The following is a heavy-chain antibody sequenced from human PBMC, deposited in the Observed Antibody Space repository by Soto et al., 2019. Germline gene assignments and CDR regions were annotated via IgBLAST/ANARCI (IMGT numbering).Heavy chain of an antibody. D-gene: IGHD6-6*01. CDR2: ISDDGSNK. V-gene: IGHV3-30*18. CDR3: AKDRRSYSSLGEIDY. CDR1: GFTFSSYG. Sequence: GGSLRLSCAASGFTFSSYGMHWVRQAPGKGLEWVAVISDDGSNKYYADSVKGRFTISRDNSKNTLYLQMNSLRAEDTAVYYCAKDRRSYSSLGEIDYWGQGTLVTVSS. J-gene: IGHJ4*02.